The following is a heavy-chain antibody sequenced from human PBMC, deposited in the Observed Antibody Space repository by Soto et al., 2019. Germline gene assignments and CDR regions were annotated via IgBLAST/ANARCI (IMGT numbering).Heavy chain of an antibody. CDR3: ARESGLITMVRGVISRAYYFDY. CDR2: INWNGGST. D-gene: IGHD3-10*01. Sequence: RGSLRLSCAASGFTFDDYGMSWVRQAPGKGLEWVSGINWNGGSTGYADSVKGRFTISRDNAKNSLYLQMNSLRAEDTALYYCARESGLITMVRGVISRAYYFDYWGQGTLVTVSS. V-gene: IGHV3-20*04. J-gene: IGHJ4*02. CDR1: GFTFDDYG.